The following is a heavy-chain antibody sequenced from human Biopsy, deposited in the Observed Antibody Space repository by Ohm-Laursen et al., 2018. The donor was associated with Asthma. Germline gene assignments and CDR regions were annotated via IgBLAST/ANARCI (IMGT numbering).Heavy chain of an antibody. CDR1: GGTFDTYV. Sequence: SVYPFRNPLGGTFDTYVIGSARHPPGQWLGWMGGINLVSLTTTYPGKFQDRVTMTADDSTSTVYMELSSLRSEDTAVYYCARKAGSCISRTCYSLDFWGQGTLVTVSS. CDR2: INLVSLTT. J-gene: IGHJ4*02. V-gene: IGHV1-69*01. D-gene: IGHD2-2*01. CDR3: ARKAGSCISRTCYSLDF.